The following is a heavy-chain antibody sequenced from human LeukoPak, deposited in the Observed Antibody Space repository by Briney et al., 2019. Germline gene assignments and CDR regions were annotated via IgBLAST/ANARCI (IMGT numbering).Heavy chain of an antibody. CDR3: ARDRGAIIAAAGALDY. CDR1: GFTSSSYW. J-gene: IGHJ4*02. V-gene: IGHV3-7*01. Sequence: GGSLRLSCAASGFTSSSYWMSWVRQAPGKGLEWVANIKQDGSEKYYVDSVKGRFTISRDNAKNSLYLQMNSLRAEDTAVYYCARDRGAIIAAAGALDYWGQGTLVTVSS. D-gene: IGHD6-13*01. CDR2: IKQDGSEK.